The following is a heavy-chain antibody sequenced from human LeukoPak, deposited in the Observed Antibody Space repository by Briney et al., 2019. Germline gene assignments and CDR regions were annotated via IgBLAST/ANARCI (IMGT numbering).Heavy chain of an antibody. CDR3: ATMTVVLRYFPV. D-gene: IGHD3-9*01. CDR1: GFTFSDYY. CDR2: ISSSDSTI. J-gene: IGHJ6*04. Sequence: GGSLRLSCAASGFTFSDYYMSWIRQAPGKGLEWVSYISSSDSTIYYADSVKGRFTISRDNAKNSLYLQMNSLRAEDTAVYYCATMTVVLRYFPVWGKGTTVTISS. V-gene: IGHV3-11*01.